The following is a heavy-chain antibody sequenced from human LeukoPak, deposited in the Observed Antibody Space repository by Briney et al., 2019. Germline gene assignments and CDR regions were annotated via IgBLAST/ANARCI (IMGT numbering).Heavy chain of an antibody. V-gene: IGHV4-30-2*01. J-gene: IGHJ5*02. CDR1: GGSISSGGYS. CDR2: IYHSGST. D-gene: IGHD4-17*01. CDR3: ARQGGYGDYEGFDP. Sequence: SETLSLTCAVSGGSISSGGYSWSWIRQPPGKGLEWIGYIYHSGSTYYNPSLKSRVTISVDRSKNQFSLKLSSVTAADTAVYYCARQGGYGDYEGFDPWGQGTLVTVSS.